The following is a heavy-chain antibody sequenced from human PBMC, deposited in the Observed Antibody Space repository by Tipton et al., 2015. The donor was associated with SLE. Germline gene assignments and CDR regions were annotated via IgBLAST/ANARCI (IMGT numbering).Heavy chain of an antibody. Sequence: TLSLTCAVYGGSFSGYYWSWIRQPPGKGLEWIGYIYYSGSTNYNPSLKSRVTISVDTSKNQFSLKLSSVTAADTAVYYCARGGSKHYDFWGRQMGPHAFDIWGQETKVTVSS. D-gene: IGHD3-3*01. CDR1: GGSFSGYY. V-gene: IGHV4-59*12. J-gene: IGHJ3*02. CDR3: ARGGSKHYDFWGRQMGPHAFDI. CDR2: IYYSGST.